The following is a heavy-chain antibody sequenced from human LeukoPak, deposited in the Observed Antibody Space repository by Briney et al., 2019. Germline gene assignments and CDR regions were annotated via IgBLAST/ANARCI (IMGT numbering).Heavy chain of an antibody. CDR3: AKAQYSSSWPFDY. D-gene: IGHD6-13*01. Sequence: PGGSLRLSCAASGFTFSSYWMSWVRQAPGKGLEWVAVISYDGSNKYYADSVKGRFTISRDNSKNTLYLQMNSLRAEDTAVYYCAKAQYSSSWPFDYWGQGTLVTVSS. J-gene: IGHJ4*02. CDR1: GFTFSSYW. V-gene: IGHV3-30*18. CDR2: ISYDGSNK.